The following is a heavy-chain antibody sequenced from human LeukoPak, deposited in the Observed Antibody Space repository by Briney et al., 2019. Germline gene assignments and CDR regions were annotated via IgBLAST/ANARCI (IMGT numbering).Heavy chain of an antibody. CDR3: ARVLQGLTQTPFDY. CDR2: IKQDGSEK. V-gene: IGHV3-7*01. D-gene: IGHD6-19*01. Sequence: GGSLRLSCAASGFTFSSYWMSWVRQAPGKGPEWVANIKQDGSEKYYVDPVKGRFTISRDNAKNSLYVQMNSLRAEDTAVYYCARVLQGLTQTPFDYWGQGTLVTVSS. CDR1: GFTFSSYW. J-gene: IGHJ4*02.